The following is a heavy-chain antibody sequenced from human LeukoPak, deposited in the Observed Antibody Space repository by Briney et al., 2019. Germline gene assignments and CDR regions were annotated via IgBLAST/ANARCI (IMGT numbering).Heavy chain of an antibody. J-gene: IGHJ5*02. Sequence: GASVKVSCKASGYTFTSYYMHWVRQAPGQGLEWMGIINPSGGSTSYAQKFQGRVTMTRDTSTSTVYMELSSLRSEDTAVYYCAREGGTMIVVDNWFDPWGQGTLVTVSS. D-gene: IGHD3-22*01. CDR2: INPSGGST. CDR3: AREGGTMIVVDNWFDP. V-gene: IGHV1-46*01. CDR1: GYTFTSYY.